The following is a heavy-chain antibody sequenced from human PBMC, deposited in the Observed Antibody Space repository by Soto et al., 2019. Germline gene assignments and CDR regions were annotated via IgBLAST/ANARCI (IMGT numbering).Heavy chain of an antibody. D-gene: IGHD2-15*01. Sequence: SVKVSCKASGGTVSNSAISWLRQAPGQGLEWMGGIIPIFGPAIYARKFRGRVTITADESSSTAYMELSTVRSEDTAVYYCGRGSSWTKVEYWGQGTLVTVS. J-gene: IGHJ4*02. CDR3: GRGSSWTKVEY. CDR2: IIPIFGPA. CDR1: GGTVSNSA. V-gene: IGHV1-69*13.